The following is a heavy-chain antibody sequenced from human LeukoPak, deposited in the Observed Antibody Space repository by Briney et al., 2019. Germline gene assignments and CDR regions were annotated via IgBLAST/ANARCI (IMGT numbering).Heavy chain of an antibody. CDR3: ARGRFLEWKKQSRYFDY. CDR1: GGSFSGYY. J-gene: IGHJ4*02. CDR2: INHSGST. V-gene: IGHV4-34*01. Sequence: SETLSLTCAVYGGSFSGYYWSWIRQPPGKGLEWIGEINHSGSTNYNRSLKSRFTISVDTSKNQFSLKLSSVTAADTAVYYCARGRFLEWKKQSRYFDYWGQGTLVTVSS. D-gene: IGHD3-3*01.